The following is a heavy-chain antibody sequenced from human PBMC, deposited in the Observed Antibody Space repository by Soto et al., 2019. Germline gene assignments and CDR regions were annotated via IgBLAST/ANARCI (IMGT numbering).Heavy chain of an antibody. CDR2: IGTAGDT. CDR3: ARGTTYYDILTGIPPNYGMDV. V-gene: IGHV3-13*01. Sequence: GGSLRLSCAASGFTFSSYDMHWVRQATGKGLEWVSAIGTAGDTYYPGSVKGRFTISRENAKNSLYLQMNSLRAEDTAVYYCARGTTYYDILTGIPPNYGMDVWGQGTTVTVSS. D-gene: IGHD3-9*01. J-gene: IGHJ6*02. CDR1: GFTFSSYD.